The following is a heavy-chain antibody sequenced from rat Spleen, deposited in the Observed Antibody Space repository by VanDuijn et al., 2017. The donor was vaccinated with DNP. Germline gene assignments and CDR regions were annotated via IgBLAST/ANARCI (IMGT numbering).Heavy chain of an antibody. J-gene: IGHJ2*01. V-gene: IGHV2S12*01. CDR1: GFSLTSYG. CDR3: AVLGRYY. Sequence: QVQLKESGPGLVQPSQTLSLTCTVSGFSLTSYGVSWVRQPPGKGLEWIAAISSGGSTYYNSALKSRLSISRDTSKSHVFLKMNSVQTEDTAMYFCAVLGRYYWGHGVMVTVSS. CDR2: ISSGGST.